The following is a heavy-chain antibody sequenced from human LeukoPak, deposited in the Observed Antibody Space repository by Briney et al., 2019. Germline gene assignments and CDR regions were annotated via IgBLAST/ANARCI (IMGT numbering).Heavy chain of an antibody. Sequence: GGSLRLSCAASGFTFDDYAMHWVRQAPGKGLEWVSLITGDGGTTYYADSVKGRFTISRDNSKNSLYLQMNSLRTEDTALYYCAKEGPIAVANYFDYWGQGTLVTVSS. J-gene: IGHJ4*02. V-gene: IGHV3-43*02. CDR2: ITGDGGTT. CDR3: AKEGPIAVANYFDY. CDR1: GFTFDDYA. D-gene: IGHD6-19*01.